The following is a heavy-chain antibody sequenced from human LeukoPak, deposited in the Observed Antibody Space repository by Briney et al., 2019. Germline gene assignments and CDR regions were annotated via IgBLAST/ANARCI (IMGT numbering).Heavy chain of an antibody. CDR3: ARGGGYSGYDS. CDR2: ISSSSSTI. Sequence: GGSLRLSCAASGFTFSSYSMNWVRQAPGKGLEWVSYISSSSSTIYYADSVKGRFTISRDNAKNSLYLQMNSLRAEDTAVYYCARGGGYSGYDSWGQGTLVTVSS. CDR1: GFTFSSYS. D-gene: IGHD5-12*01. V-gene: IGHV3-48*04. J-gene: IGHJ5*01.